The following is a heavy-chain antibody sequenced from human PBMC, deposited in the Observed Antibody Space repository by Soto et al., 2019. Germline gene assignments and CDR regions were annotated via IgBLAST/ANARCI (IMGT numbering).Heavy chain of an antibody. V-gene: IGHV3-11*05. J-gene: IGHJ2*01. CDR2: INSSSSYT. CDR3: ARTIVAAGGRRYFDL. D-gene: IGHD6-13*01. Sequence: QVQLVESGGGLVKPGGSLRLCWAASGFTFSDYYMSWIRQAPGKGLEWVSYINSSSSYTNYADSVKGRFTISRDNAKNSLYLQMNSLRAEDTAVYYCARTIVAAGGRRYFDLWGRGTLVTVSS. CDR1: GFTFSDYY.